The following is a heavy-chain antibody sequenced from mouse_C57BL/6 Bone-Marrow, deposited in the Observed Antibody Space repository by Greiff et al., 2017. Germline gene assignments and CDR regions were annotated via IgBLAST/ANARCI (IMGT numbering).Heavy chain of an antibody. Sequence: EVTLVESGGGLVKPGGSLKLSCAASGFTFSSYAMSWVRQTPEKRLEWVATISDGGSYTYYPDHVKGRFPISRDPAKNNLYLQMSELKTDDTAKYDGAGGGCYDYDRAWFAYWGQGTLVTVSA. V-gene: IGHV5-4*03. J-gene: IGHJ3*01. CDR1: GFTFSSYA. CDR2: ISDGGSYT. D-gene: IGHD2-4*01. CDR3: AGGGCYDYDRAWFAY.